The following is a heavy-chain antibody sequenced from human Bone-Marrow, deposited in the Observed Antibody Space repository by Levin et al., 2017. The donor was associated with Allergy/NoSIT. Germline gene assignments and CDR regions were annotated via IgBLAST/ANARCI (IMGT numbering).Heavy chain of an antibody. Sequence: AGGSLRLSCATSGFTFSSYSMNWVRQAPGKWLEWVSYINSSSGTIYYADSVKGRFTISRDNAKKSLYLQMSSLRVEDTAVYYCVRGLPDYWGQGTLVTVSS. CDR3: VRGLPDY. CDR1: GFTFSSYS. CDR2: INSSSGTI. J-gene: IGHJ4*02. V-gene: IGHV3-48*01.